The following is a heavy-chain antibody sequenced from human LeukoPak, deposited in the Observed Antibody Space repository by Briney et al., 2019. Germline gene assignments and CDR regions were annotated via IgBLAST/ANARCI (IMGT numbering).Heavy chain of an antibody. V-gene: IGHV4-39*01. D-gene: IGHD3-3*01. CDR1: GGSISSSSYY. J-gene: IGHJ4*02. Sequence: SETLSLTCTVSGGSISSSSYYWGWIRQPPGKGLEWIGSVYYSGSTYYNPSLKSRVTISVDTSKNQFSLKLSSVTAADTAVYYCARQLGYYDFWSGYYTGNYFDYWGQGTLVTVSS. CDR3: ARQLGYYDFWSGYYTGNYFDY. CDR2: VYYSGST.